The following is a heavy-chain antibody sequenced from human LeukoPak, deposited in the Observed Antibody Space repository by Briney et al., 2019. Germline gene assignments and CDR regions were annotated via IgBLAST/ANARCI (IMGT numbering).Heavy chain of an antibody. CDR2: IYYSGST. CDR3: ASTPRCGGDCYYLDY. Sequence: KPSETLSLTCIVSGGSISSYYWSWIRQPPGKGLEWIGYIYYSGSTNYNPSLKSRVTISVDTSKNQFSLKVRSVTAADTAVYYCASTPRCGGDCYYLDYWGQGTLVTVSS. V-gene: IGHV4-59*01. J-gene: IGHJ4*02. CDR1: GGSISSYY. D-gene: IGHD2-21*02.